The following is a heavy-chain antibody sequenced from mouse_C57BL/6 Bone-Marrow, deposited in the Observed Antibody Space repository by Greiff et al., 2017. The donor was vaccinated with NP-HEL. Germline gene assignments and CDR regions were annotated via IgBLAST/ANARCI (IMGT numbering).Heavy chain of an antibody. CDR3: ARGFITTVVAPDY. V-gene: IGHV1-69*01. Sequence: QVQLQQPGAELVMPGASVKLSCKASGYTFTSYWMHWVKQRPGQGLEWIGEIDPSDSYTNYNQKFKGKSTLTVDKSSSTAYMQLSSLTSEDSAVYYCARGFITTVVAPDYGGQGTTLTVSS. D-gene: IGHD1-1*01. CDR2: IDPSDSYT. J-gene: IGHJ2*01. CDR1: GYTFTSYW.